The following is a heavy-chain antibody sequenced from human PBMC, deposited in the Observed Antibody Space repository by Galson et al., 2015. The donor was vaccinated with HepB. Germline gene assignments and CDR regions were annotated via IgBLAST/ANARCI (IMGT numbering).Heavy chain of an antibody. CDR3: ATDTAGDRYYGMDV. CDR2: IIPIFGIA. Sequence: SVKVSCKASGCTFSSYAISWVRQAPGQGLEWMGGIIPIFGIANYARKFPGRVTITADASTSTSYMELSSLRSEDTAVYYCATDTAGDRYYGMDVWGQGTTVTVSS. D-gene: IGHD7-27*01. J-gene: IGHJ6*02. CDR1: GCTFSSYA. V-gene: IGHV1-69*13.